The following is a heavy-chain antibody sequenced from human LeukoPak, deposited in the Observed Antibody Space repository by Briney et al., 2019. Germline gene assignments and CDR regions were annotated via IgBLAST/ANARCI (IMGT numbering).Heavy chain of an antibody. J-gene: IGHJ6*03. CDR3: ARVDYGDYKWYYSYYMDV. D-gene: IGHD4-17*01. Sequence: GASVQVSCKASGYTFTDYYMHWVRQAPGQGLEWMGWINPNSGGTNYAQKFQGRVTMTRDTSISTAYMELSRLRSDDTAVYYCARVDYGDYKWYYSYYMDVWGKGTTVTVSS. V-gene: IGHV1-2*02. CDR2: INPNSGGT. CDR1: GYTFTDYY.